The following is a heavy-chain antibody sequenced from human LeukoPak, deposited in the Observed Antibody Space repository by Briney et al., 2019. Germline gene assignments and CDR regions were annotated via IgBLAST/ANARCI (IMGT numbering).Heavy chain of an antibody. J-gene: IGHJ4*02. D-gene: IGHD2-15*01. CDR2: ISYDGTYK. V-gene: IGHV3-30*09. Sequence: KAGASLRLSCAASGFTLSSHAMHWVRQAPAKGLEWVAVISYDGTYKYYADSVKGRFAISGDNSKNTLYLQMNSLRTDDTAVFYCTRGRSSYCGGGSCYSSGLDYRGQGTLVTVSS. CDR3: TRGRSSYCGGGSCYSSGLDY. CDR1: GFTLSSHA.